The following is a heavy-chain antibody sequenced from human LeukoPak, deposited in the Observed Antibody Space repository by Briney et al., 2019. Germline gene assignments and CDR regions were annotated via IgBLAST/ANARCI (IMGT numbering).Heavy chain of an antibody. Sequence: PSETLSLNCTVSGGSISSYYWSWIRQPAGKGLEWIGRIYTSGSTNYNPSLKSRVTMSVDTSKNQFSLKLSSVTAADTAVYYCARGGYYYDSSGYYTFDFWGQGTLVTVSS. D-gene: IGHD3-22*01. CDR3: ARGGYYYDSSGYYTFDF. V-gene: IGHV4-4*07. CDR2: IYTSGST. J-gene: IGHJ4*02. CDR1: GGSISSYY.